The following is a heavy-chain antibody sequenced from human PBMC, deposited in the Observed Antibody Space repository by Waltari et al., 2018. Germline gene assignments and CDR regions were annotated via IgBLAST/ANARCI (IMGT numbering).Heavy chain of an antibody. CDR2: IWYDGSNK. V-gene: IGHV3-33*01. J-gene: IGHJ4*02. CDR1: GFTFSSYG. Sequence: QVQLVESGGGVVQPGRSLRLSCAASGFTFSSYGMHWVRQAPGKGLEWVEVIWYDGSNKYYADSVKGRFTISRDNAKNSLFLQMDNLRVEDTAVYFCSRAGGRRSPEFDYWGQGTLVTVSS. D-gene: IGHD3-10*01. CDR3: SRAGGRRSPEFDY.